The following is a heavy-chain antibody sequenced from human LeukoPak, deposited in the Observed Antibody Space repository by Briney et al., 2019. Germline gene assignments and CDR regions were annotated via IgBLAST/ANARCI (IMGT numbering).Heavy chain of an antibody. J-gene: IGHJ5*02. CDR3: ARPRLSVAGTRWFDP. CDR1: GFTFSAYA. V-gene: IGHV3-23*01. D-gene: IGHD1-14*01. Sequence: GGSLRLSCVGSGFTFSAYAMSWVRQALGEGLEWVSAIGSGSAGTHYADSVKGRFTIYRDDSKNTLYLQMNSLRVEDTAIYYCARPRLSVAGTRWFDPWGQGTLVTVSS. CDR2: IGSGSAGT.